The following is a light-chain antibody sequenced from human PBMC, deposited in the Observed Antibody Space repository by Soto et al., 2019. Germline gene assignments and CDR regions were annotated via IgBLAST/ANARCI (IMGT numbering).Light chain of an antibody. CDR3: QQYDSSPPWT. CDR1: QSLSSTY. Sequence: EIVLTQSPGTLSLSPGERATLSCRASQSLSSTYLAWYQQKPGQAPRLLIYAASSSPTGIPDRFSGSGSGTESTLTIKGLESEDFAVYYCQQYDSSPPWTFGQGTKLEIK. CDR2: AAS. V-gene: IGKV3-20*01. J-gene: IGKJ1*01.